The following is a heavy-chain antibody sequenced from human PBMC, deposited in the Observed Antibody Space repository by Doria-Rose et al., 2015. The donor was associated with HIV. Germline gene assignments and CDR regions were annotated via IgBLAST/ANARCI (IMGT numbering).Heavy chain of an antibody. CDR3: AKVLLGYYYYMDV. D-gene: IGHD1-26*01. J-gene: IGHJ6*03. Sequence: AMHWVRQAPGKGLEWVSGISWNSANIAYADSVKSRFTISRDNAKNSLYLQMNSLRIEDTALYYCAKVLLGYYYYMDVWGKGTTVTVSS. CDR1: A. V-gene: IGHV3-9*01. CDR2: ISWNSANI.